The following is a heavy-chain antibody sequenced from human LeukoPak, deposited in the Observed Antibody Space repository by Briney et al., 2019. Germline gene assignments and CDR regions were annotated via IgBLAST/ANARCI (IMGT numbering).Heavy chain of an antibody. CDR3: ARGPLHSSGYGYYMDV. Sequence: PGGSLRLSCAASGFTFSSYAMHWVRQAPGKGLEYVSAISSNGGSTYYANSVKGRFTISRDNSKNTLYLQMGSLRAEDMAVYYRARGPLHSSGYGYYMDVWGKGTTVTVSS. CDR1: GFTFSSYA. V-gene: IGHV3-64*01. D-gene: IGHD3-22*01. CDR2: ISSNGGST. J-gene: IGHJ6*03.